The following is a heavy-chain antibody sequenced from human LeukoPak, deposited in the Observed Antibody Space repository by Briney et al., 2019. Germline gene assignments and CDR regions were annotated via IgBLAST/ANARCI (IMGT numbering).Heavy chain of an antibody. V-gene: IGHV4-61*02. D-gene: IGHD6-13*01. CDR2: IYTSGST. CDR3: ARDTSPGIAAAGTSHNWFDP. Sequence: PSQTLSLTCTVSGGSISSGSYYWSWIRQPAGKGLEWIGRIYTSGSTNYNPSLKSRVTISVDTSKNQFSLKLSSVTAADTAVYYCARDTSPGIAAAGTSHNWFDPWGQGTLVTVSS. CDR1: GGSISSGSYY. J-gene: IGHJ5*02.